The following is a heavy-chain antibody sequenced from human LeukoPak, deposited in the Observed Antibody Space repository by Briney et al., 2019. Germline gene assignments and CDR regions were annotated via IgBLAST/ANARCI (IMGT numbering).Heavy chain of an antibody. J-gene: IGHJ5*02. CDR2: ISYDGSNK. CDR3: ATSEGSGSYWGDWFDP. D-gene: IGHD1-26*01. CDR1: GFTFSSYA. V-gene: IGHV3-30-3*01. Sequence: GGSLRLSCAASGFTFSSYAMHWVRQAPGKGLEWVAVISYDGSNKYYADSVKGRFTISRDNSKNTLYLQMNSLRAEDTAVYYCATSEGSGSYWGDWFDPWGQGTLVTVSS.